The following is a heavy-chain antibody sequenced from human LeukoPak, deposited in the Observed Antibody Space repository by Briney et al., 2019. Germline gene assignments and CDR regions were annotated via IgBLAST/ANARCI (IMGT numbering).Heavy chain of an antibody. D-gene: IGHD6-19*01. Sequence: SETLSLTCSVSGGSMTNYYWSWIRQPPGKGLEWIGYIYYSGSTNYNPSLKSRVTISVDTSKNQFSLKLGSVSAADTAVYYCARGGWSVDYWGQGTLVTVSS. CDR3: ARGGWSVDY. J-gene: IGHJ4*02. CDR1: GGSMTNYY. CDR2: IYYSGST. V-gene: IGHV4-59*01.